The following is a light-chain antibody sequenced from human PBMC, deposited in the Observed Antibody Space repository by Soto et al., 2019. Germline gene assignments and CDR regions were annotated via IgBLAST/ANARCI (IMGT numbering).Light chain of an antibody. J-gene: IGLJ2*01. Sequence: QSALTQPASVSGSPGQSITISCTGTNSDIGSYNLVSWYQLHPGKAPKLMIYEGSKRLSGVSNRFSGSKSGNTASLTISGLQAEDEADYYCCSYAGFSTVIFGGGTKLTVL. CDR1: NSDIGSYNL. CDR3: CSYAGFSTVI. CDR2: EGS. V-gene: IGLV2-23*01.